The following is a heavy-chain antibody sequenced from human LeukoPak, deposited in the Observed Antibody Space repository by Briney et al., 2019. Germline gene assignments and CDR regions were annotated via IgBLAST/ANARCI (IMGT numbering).Heavy chain of an antibody. CDR2: ISAYNGNT. D-gene: IGHD2-2*01. CDR1: GNTFTSYA. CDR3: ARGRRPIVVVPDDIHKPLNYFDP. V-gene: IGHV1-18*01. J-gene: IGHJ5*02. Sequence: GASVKVSCKASGNTFTSYAITWVRQAPGQGLEWMGWISAYNGNTNYAQKLQGRVTMTTDTSISTAYMELSSLRSEDTAVYYCARGRRPIVVVPDDIHKPLNYFDPWGQGTLVTVSS.